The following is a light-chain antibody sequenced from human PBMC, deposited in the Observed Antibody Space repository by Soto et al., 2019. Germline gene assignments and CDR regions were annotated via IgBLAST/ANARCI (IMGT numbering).Light chain of an antibody. CDR2: DAS. V-gene: IGKV3-11*01. J-gene: IGKJ5*01. CDR3: QQRSNWPLT. Sequence: EIVMTQSPATLSLSPVERATLSCMASQSVSSSYLAWYQQKPGQAPRLLIYDASNRATGIPARFSGSGSGTDFTLTISSLEPEDSAVYYCQQRSNWPLTFGPGTRLEI. CDR1: QSVSSSY.